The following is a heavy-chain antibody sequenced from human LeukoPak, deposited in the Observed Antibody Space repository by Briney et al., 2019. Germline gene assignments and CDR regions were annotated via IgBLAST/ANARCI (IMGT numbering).Heavy chain of an antibody. CDR1: GCSISSSSYY. J-gene: IGHJ4*02. D-gene: IGHD3-22*01. CDR3: ARQTYSSSYYLVIDY. V-gene: IGHV4-39*01. Sequence: PSETLSLTCTVSGCSISSSSYYWGWIRQPPGKGLEGFGSIYYSGSTYYNQSLKSRVTISADTSKNRFSLKLSSVTAADTAVYYCARQTYSSSYYLVIDYWGQGTLVTVSS. CDR2: IYYSGST.